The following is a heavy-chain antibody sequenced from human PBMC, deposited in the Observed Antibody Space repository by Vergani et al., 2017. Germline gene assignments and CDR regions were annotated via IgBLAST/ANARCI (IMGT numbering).Heavy chain of an antibody. Sequence: QVQLVESGGGVVQPGRSLRLSCAASGFTFSSYGMHWVRQAPGKGLEWVAGIWYDGSNKYYADSVKGRFTISRDNSKNTLYLQMNSLRAEDTAVYYCARSFIAVADPTGWYFDLWGRGTLVTVSS. J-gene: IGHJ2*01. V-gene: IGHV3-33*01. CDR3: ARSFIAVADPTGWYFDL. CDR2: IWYDGSNK. CDR1: GFTFSSYG. D-gene: IGHD6-19*01.